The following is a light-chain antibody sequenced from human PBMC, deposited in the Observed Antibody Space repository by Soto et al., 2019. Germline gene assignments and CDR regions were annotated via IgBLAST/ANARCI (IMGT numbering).Light chain of an antibody. CDR2: DVS. Sequence: QSALTQPASVSGSPGQSIAISCTGTSSDVGGYKYVSWYQQHPGKAPKLMIYDVSNRPSGVSNRFSGSKSDNTASLTISGLRAEDEAEYYCTSYTSSSTWVFGGGTKVTVL. CDR1: SSDVGGYKY. CDR3: TSYTSSSTWV. J-gene: IGLJ3*02. V-gene: IGLV2-14*01.